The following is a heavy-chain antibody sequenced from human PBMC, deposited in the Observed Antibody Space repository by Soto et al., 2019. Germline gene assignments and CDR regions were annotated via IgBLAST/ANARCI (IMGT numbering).Heavy chain of an antibody. D-gene: IGHD4-17*01. V-gene: IGHV1-2*02. CDR3: ARDLALTTVNHYYYYGLDV. CDR1: GYTFTGYY. J-gene: IGHJ6*02. Sequence: ASVKVSCKASGYTFTGYYMHWVRQAPGQGLEWMGWINPNSGGTNYAQKFQGRVTMTRDTSISTAYMELSRLRSDDTAVYYCARDLALTTVNHYYYYGLDVWGQGTTVTVSS. CDR2: INPNSGGT.